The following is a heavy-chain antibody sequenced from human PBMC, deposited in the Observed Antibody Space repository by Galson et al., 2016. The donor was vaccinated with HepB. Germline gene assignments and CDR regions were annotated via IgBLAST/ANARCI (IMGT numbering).Heavy chain of an antibody. CDR2: IKHDGSER. Sequence: SLRLSCAASGFTFRTYWMSWVRQPPGKGLEWVAIIKHDGSERFYGDSVKGRLTISRDNARNSLSLEMNDLRAEDTAVYYCARDHTAGWAMSHWGQGTLVAVSS. J-gene: IGHJ4*02. V-gene: IGHV3-7*04. CDR3: ARDHTAGWAMSH. D-gene: IGHD3-16*01. CDR1: GFTFRTYW.